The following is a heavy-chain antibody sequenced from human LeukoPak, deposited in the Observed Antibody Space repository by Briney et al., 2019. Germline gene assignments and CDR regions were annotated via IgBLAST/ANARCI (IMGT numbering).Heavy chain of an antibody. CDR3: AKDLIKSMIVVVTLSHFDY. V-gene: IGHV3-30*18. CDR2: ISYDGSNK. Sequence: GRSLRLSCAASGFTFSSYGMHWVRQAPGKGLEWVAVISYDGSNKYYADSVKGRFTTSRDNSKNTLCLQMNSLRAEDTAVYYCAKDLIKSMIVVVTLSHFDYWGQGTLVTVSS. J-gene: IGHJ4*02. D-gene: IGHD3-22*01. CDR1: GFTFSSYG.